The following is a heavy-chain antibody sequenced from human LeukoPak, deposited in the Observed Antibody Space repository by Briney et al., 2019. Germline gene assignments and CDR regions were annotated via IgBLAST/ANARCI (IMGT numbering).Heavy chain of an antibody. CDR1: GYTFPSYG. V-gene: IGHV1-18*01. CDR3: ARGGLVVVVATTPSTTPGLLHWLDP. J-gene: IGHJ5*02. CDR2: ISAYNGNT. D-gene: IGHD2-15*01. Sequence: ASVKVSCKASGYTFPSYGISWVRQAPGQGLEWMGWISAYNGNTKYAQKVLGRVTMTADTSTSTAYMELRSLRSDDTAVYYCARGGLVVVVATTPSTTPGLLHWLDPWGQGTLVSVSS.